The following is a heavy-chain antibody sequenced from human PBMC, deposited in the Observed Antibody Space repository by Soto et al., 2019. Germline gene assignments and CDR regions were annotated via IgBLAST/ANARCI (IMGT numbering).Heavy chain of an antibody. CDR2: IAYDGSNK. Sequence: QVQLVESGGGVVQPGRSLRLSCAASGFTFSSYGMHWVRQAPGKGLEWVAVIAYDGSNKYYADPVKGRFTISRDNSKNSLYLQSNSLRAEDTVLYYCAKTAYYYSRYLDYWGQGTLVTVSS. CDR3: AKTAYYYSRYLDY. J-gene: IGHJ4*02. V-gene: IGHV3-30*18. D-gene: IGHD5-12*01. CDR1: GFTFSSYG.